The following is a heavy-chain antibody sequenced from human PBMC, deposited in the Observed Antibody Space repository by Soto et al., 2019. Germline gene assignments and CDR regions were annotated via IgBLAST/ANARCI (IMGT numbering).Heavy chain of an antibody. CDR3: AREGFGEVPVDY. V-gene: IGHV1-69*08. CDR2: IIPMLNRV. D-gene: IGHD3-10*01. J-gene: IGHJ4*02. Sequence: QVQLVQSGAEVKKPGSSVKVSCKASGGSFSSYTISWVLQAPGQGLEWMGRIIPMLNRVDYAQKFQGRVTIAAHRSTNTAYMELSSLRSEDTAVYYCAREGFGEVPVDYWGQGTLVTVSS. CDR1: GGSFSSYT.